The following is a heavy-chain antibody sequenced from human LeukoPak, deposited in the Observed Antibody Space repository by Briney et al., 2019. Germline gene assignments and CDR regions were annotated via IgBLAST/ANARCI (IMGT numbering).Heavy chain of an antibody. CDR2: ISTYNGNT. CDR1: GYTFTSYD. D-gene: IGHD2-15*01. V-gene: IGHV1-18*01. Sequence: GASVKVSCKASGYTFTSYDFSWVRQAPGQGLEWMGWISTYNGNTSYAQRFQGRVTMTTDTSTSTAYLELRSLRSDDTAVYHCARDSCSGGSCYVDYWGQGTLVTVSS. CDR3: ARDSCSGGSCYVDY. J-gene: IGHJ4*02.